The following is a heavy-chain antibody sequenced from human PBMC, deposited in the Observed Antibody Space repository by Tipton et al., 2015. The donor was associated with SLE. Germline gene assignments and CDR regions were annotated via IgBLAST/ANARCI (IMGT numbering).Heavy chain of an antibody. J-gene: IGHJ5*02. Sequence: TLSLTCAVSGYSISSSSYYWGWIRQPPGKGLEWIGSIYYSGSTYYNPSLKSRVTISVDTSKNQFSLKLSSVTAADTAVYYCARGGGYCTNGVCYTAWGQGTLVTVSS. V-gene: IGHV4-39*07. CDR2: IYYSGST. CDR1: GYSISSSSYY. CDR3: ARGGGYCTNGVCYTA. D-gene: IGHD2-8*01.